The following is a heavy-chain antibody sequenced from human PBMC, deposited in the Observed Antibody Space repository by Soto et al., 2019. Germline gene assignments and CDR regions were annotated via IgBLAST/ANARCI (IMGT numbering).Heavy chain of an antibody. CDR1: GYSFTTYG. CDR2: ISGYNGYT. Sequence: QVQLVQSRGEVKKPGASVKVSCKTSGYSFTTYGISWVRQAPGQGLEWMGWISGYNGYTNYAQKLKGRLTMTTDTSTSTAYMELRSLTSDHTAVYYCAREGPAPYYYYGMDVWGQGSTVTVSS. V-gene: IGHV1-18*01. CDR3: AREGPAPYYYYGMDV. J-gene: IGHJ6*02.